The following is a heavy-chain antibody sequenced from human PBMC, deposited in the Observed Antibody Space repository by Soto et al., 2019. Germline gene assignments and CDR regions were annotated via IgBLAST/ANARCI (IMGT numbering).Heavy chain of an antibody. CDR2: ILWNSGAA. V-gene: IGHV3-9*02. D-gene: IGHD5-12*01. CDR1: GFSHDHG. J-gene: IGHJ6*02. Sequence: EVQLVESGGGLVQPGESLRLSCVLSGFSHDHGIHWVRQVPGKGLEWVSGILWNSGAAGYADSVKGRFTISRDTAKNSLYLQIDSLRTEDTDLYYCGKGVAPGGLDVWGQGTTVTVSS. CDR3: GKGVAPGGLDV.